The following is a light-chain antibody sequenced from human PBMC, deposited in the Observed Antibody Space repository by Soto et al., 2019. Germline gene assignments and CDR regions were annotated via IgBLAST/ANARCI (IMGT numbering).Light chain of an antibody. V-gene: IGLV2-14*03. CDR3: NSYTSSSTVV. J-gene: IGLJ2*01. CDR1: SSDVGGYNY. CDR2: DVS. Sequence: QSALTQPASVSGSPGQSITISCTGTSSDVGGYNYVSWYQHHPGKAPKLMIYDVSNRPSGVSDRFSGSKSGNTASLTISGLQAEDEADYYRNSYTSSSTVVFGGGTKLTVL.